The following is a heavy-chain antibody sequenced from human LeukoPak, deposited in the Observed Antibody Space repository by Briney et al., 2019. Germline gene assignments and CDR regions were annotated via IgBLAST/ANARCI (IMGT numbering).Heavy chain of an antibody. J-gene: IGHJ6*02. CDR3: ARAVLYYYYGMDV. Sequence: PGGSLRLSCAASGFTFSSYEMNWVRQAPGKGLERVSYISSRGGTIYYADSVRGRFTISRDNAKNSLYLQMNNLRAEDTAVYYCARAVLYYYYGMDVWGQGTTVTVSS. CDR1: GFTFSSYE. CDR2: ISSRGGTI. V-gene: IGHV3-48*03.